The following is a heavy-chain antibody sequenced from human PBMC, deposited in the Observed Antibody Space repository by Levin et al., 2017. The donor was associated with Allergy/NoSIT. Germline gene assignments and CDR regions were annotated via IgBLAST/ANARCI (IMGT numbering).Heavy chain of an antibody. J-gene: IGHJ6*03. CDR1: GFTVSSDY. V-gene: IGHV3-66*02. D-gene: IGHD2-2*01. CDR2: IFSGGGT. CDR3: ARQPCSSTYCYYYMDV. Sequence: GGSLRLSCAGSGFTVSSDYMSWVRQAPGKGLEWVSIIFSGGGTYYADSVKGRFTISRDDSKNTLYLQMNSLRTEDTAVYYCARQPCSSTYCYYYMDVWGKGTTVTVSS.